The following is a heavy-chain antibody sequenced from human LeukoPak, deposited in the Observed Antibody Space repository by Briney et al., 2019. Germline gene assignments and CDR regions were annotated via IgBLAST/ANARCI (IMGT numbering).Heavy chain of an antibody. Sequence: ASVKVSCKTSGFFTNCDINWVRQAPGQRLEWMGWISPYNGDTKYAQKFPDRVTMTTDISTSTTYLELRSLKSDDTALYYCTRATGWLSDYWGQGTLVTVSS. V-gene: IGHV1-18*04. D-gene: IGHD6-19*01. CDR1: GFFTNCD. CDR3: TRATGWLSDY. CDR2: ISPYNGDT. J-gene: IGHJ4*02.